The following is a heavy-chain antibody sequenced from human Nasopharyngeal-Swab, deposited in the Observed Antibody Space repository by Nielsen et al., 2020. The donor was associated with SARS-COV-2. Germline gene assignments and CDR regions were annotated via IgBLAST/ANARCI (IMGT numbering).Heavy chain of an antibody. CDR1: GDSVSSGSYY. CDR3: ARDRVAAGMDV. V-gene: IGHV4-61*01. J-gene: IGHJ6*03. CDR2: VYRSGSA. Sequence: ESLKISCTVSGDSVSSGSYYWSWIRQSPGKGLEWIGYVYRSGSATYNPSLKSRVTISVDTSKNQFSLKLSSVTAADTAVYYCARDRVAAGMDVWGKGTTVTVSS. D-gene: IGHD3-10*01.